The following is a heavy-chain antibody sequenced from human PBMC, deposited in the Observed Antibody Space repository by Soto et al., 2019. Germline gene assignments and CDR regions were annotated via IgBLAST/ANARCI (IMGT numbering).Heavy chain of an antibody. CDR3: TRSIRLAGDY. J-gene: IGHJ4*02. V-gene: IGHV1-3*01. Sequence: QVQLVQSGAEVKKPGASVKVSCKASGYTFTSYAMHWVRQAPGQRLEWMGWINAGNGNTKYSQKFQGRVTITRDTAASTAYMELSSLRSEDTAVYYSTRSIRLAGDYCGQGTLVTVSS. CDR1: GYTFTSYA. CDR2: INAGNGNT.